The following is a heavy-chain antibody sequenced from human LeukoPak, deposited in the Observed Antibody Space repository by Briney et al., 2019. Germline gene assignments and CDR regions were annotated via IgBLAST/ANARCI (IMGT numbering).Heavy chain of an antibody. CDR3: ARSRSGSSIAARYYFDY. V-gene: IGHV1-69*01. CDR2: IIPIFGTA. D-gene: IGHD6-6*01. J-gene: IGHJ4*02. CDR1: GGTFSSYA. Sequence: SVKVSCKASGGTFSSYAISWVRQAPGQGLGWMGGIIPIFGTANYAQKFQGRVTITADESTSTAYMELSSLRSEDTAVYYCARSRSGSSIAARYYFDYWGQGTLVTVSS.